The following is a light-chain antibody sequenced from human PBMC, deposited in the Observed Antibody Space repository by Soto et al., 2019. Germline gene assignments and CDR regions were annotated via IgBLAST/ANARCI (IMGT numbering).Light chain of an antibody. V-gene: IGKV3-15*01. CDR2: GAS. J-gene: IGKJ5*01. CDR1: QNVNSN. CDR3: QQYNVWPPL. Sequence: EIVMTQSPATLSVSPGERATLSCRASQNVNSNLAWYQQKPGQAPRLLIYGASTRDTGVPARFSGSGSGTEFTLTISSLQSEDFAVYYCQQYNVWPPLFGQGTRLEIK.